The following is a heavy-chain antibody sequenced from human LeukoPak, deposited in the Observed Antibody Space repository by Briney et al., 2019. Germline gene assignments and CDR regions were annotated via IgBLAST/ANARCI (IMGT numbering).Heavy chain of an antibody. V-gene: IGHV3-30*18. Sequence: QPGRSLRLSCAASGFTFSSFVMHWVRQAPGKGLEWVAVISYDGNNKNYADSVKGRFTISRDNSRNTLYLHMNSLRTEDTAVYYCAKTHRTYYYAMDVWGQGTTVTVSS. CDR3: AKTHRTYYYAMDV. CDR2: ISYDGNNK. J-gene: IGHJ6*02. CDR1: GFTFSSFV.